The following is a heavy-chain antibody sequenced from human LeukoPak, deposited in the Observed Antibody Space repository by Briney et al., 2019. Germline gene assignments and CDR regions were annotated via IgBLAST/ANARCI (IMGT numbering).Heavy chain of an antibody. CDR2: IDSGGST. D-gene: IGHD4-17*01. CDR1: GFTVSSHY. CDR3: ARTYGDYDYYYGMDV. Sequence: SGGSLRLSCAASGFTVSSHYMTWVRQAPGKGLEWVSVIDSGGSTNSADSVKGRFSVSRDNSKNTLYLQMNSLRVEDTAVYYCARTYGDYDYYYGMDVWGQGTTVTVSS. V-gene: IGHV3-66*01. J-gene: IGHJ6*01.